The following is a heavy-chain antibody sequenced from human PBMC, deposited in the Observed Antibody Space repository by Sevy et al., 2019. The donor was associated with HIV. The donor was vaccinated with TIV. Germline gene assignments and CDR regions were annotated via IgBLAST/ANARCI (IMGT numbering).Heavy chain of an antibody. CDR1: GFTFSSYA. CDR3: AKDAYKPAVGHENYYYYSMDV. Sequence: GGSLRLSCAASGFTFSSYAMSWVRQAPGKGLEWVSAISGSGGSTYYADSVKGRFTISRDNSKNTLYLQMNSLRAEDTAVYYCAKDAYKPAVGHENYYYYSMDVWGKGTTVPVSS. D-gene: IGHD1-20*01. CDR2: ISGSGGST. J-gene: IGHJ6*03. V-gene: IGHV3-23*01.